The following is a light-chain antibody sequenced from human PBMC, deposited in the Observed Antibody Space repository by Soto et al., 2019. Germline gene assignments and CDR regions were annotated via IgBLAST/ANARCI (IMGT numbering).Light chain of an antibody. J-gene: IGKJ4*01. Sequence: EIVLTQSPGTLSLSPGERATLSCRASQTVSNNYLAWYQQKAGQAPRLLISGASNRATVIPDRFSGGGFGTGFNTIMSRLELKDFAVYNYQQYGYPPLTFGGGTKVQ. V-gene: IGKV3-20*01. CDR2: GAS. CDR1: QTVSNNY. CDR3: QQYGYPPLT.